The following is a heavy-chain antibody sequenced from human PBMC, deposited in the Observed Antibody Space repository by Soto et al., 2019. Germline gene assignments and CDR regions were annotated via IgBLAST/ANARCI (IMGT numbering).Heavy chain of an antibody. CDR2: INPNSGGT. V-gene: IGHV1-2*04. CDR1: GYTFTGYY. CDR3: AREGWLGAGDVPLGQWLARYFDY. J-gene: IGHJ4*02. Sequence: ASVKVSCKASGYTFTGYYMHWVRQAPGQGLEWMGWINPNSGGTNYAQKFQGWVTMTRDTSISTAYMELSRLRSDDTAVYYCAREGWLGAGDVPLGQWLARYFDYWGQGTLVTVSS. D-gene: IGHD6-19*01.